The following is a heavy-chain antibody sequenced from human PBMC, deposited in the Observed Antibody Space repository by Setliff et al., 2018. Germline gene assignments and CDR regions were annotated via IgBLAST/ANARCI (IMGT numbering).Heavy chain of an antibody. D-gene: IGHD4-17*01. CDR3: ARRAVTAEYFQH. CDR1: GYIFTNYW. CDR2: IYPGDSDT. J-gene: IGHJ1*01. V-gene: IGHV5-51*01. Sequence: PGESLKISCKDSGYIFTNYWIGWVRQMPGKGLEWMGLIYPGDSDTRYSPSFRGQVTISADRSISTAYLQLSSLKASDTAIYYCARRAVTAEYFQHWGHGTLVTVSS.